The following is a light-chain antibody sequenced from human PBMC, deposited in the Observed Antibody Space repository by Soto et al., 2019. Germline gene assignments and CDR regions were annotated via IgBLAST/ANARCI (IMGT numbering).Light chain of an antibody. V-gene: IGKV1D-12*01. CDR3: QQADRFPLT. J-gene: IGKJ4*01. CDR1: QYISTW. Sequence: DIQMTQSPSSVSASVGDRIIITCRASQYISTWLAWYQQKPGEAPKLLIFAASRLHGGVPSRFSGSGSGTDFTLTINNLQPEDFATYYCQQADRFPLTFGGGTKVEVK. CDR2: AAS.